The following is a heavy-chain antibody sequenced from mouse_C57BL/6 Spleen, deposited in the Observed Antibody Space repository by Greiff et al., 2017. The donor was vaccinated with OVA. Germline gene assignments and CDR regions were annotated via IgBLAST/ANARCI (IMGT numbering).Heavy chain of an antibody. CDR1: GYTFTSYG. CDR2: IYPRSGNT. CDR3: ASTYYYYYAY. V-gene: IGHV1-81*01. Sequence: QVQLQQSGAELARPGASVKLSCKASGYTFTSYGISWVKQRTGQGLEWIGEIYPRSGNTYYNEKFKGKATLTADKSSSTAFRVLPSLTSEYSAFSFCASTYYYYYAYWGQGTLVTVSA. D-gene: IGHD2-4*01. J-gene: IGHJ3*01.